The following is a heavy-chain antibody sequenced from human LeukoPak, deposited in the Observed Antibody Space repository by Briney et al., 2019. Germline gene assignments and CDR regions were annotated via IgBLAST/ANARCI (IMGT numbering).Heavy chain of an antibody. D-gene: IGHD4-17*01. Sequence: SVKVSCKASGGTFSSYAISGVRQAPGQGLEWMGRIIPIVGIANYAQKFQGRGTITADKSTSTAYMELSSLRSEDTAVYYCASSLIESDYGDYENDYWGQGTLVTVSS. V-gene: IGHV1-69*04. CDR3: ASSLIESDYGDYENDY. CDR2: IIPIVGIA. CDR1: GGTFSSYA. J-gene: IGHJ4*02.